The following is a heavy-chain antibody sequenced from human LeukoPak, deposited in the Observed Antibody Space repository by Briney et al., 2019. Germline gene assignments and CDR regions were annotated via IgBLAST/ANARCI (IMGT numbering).Heavy chain of an antibody. CDR2: IYTSGST. CDR1: GGSISSGSYY. J-gene: IGHJ3*02. Sequence: SQTLSLTCTVSGGSISSGSYYWSWIRQPAGKGLEWIGRIYTSGSTNYNPSLKGRVTISVDTSKNQFSLKLSSVTAADTAVYYCARDGRWDAFDIWGQGTMVTVSS. CDR3: ARDGRWDAFDI. V-gene: IGHV4-61*02. D-gene: IGHD1-26*01.